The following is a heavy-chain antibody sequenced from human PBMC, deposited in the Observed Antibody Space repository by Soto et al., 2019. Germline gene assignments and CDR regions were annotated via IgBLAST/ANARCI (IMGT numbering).Heavy chain of an antibody. Sequence: GGSLRLSCAPSGFTFKGYTLHWVRQTPGRGLQWVAVISYDGSNKYYADSVRGRFTISRDNSNSTLYLQMNSLRADDSAVYYCVGASMWTGKGLEYWGQGALVTVSS. J-gene: IGHJ4*02. CDR3: VGASMWTGKGLEY. CDR2: ISYDGSNK. V-gene: IGHV3-30-3*01. D-gene: IGHD3-10*02. CDR1: GFTFKGYT.